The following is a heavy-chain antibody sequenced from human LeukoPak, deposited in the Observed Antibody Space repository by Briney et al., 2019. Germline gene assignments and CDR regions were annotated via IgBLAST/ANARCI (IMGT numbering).Heavy chain of an antibody. CDR2: INCYNGNT. CDR1: GYTFVSYV. D-gene: IGHD6-6*01. CDR3: ARGIRQHSSSSAFDY. J-gene: IGHJ4*02. Sequence: ASVKVSCKASGYTFVSYVISWVRQAPGQGLELMGWINCYNGNTDYAQNFQGRVTMTADTSTSTVHMGLRSLRSDDTALYYCARGIRQHSSSSAFDYWGQGTQVTVSS. V-gene: IGHV1-18*01.